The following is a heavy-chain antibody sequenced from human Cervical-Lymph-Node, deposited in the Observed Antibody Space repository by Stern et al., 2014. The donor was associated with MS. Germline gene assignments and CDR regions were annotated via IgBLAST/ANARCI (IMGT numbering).Heavy chain of an antibody. CDR1: GFIFSNYS. Sequence: EVQLVESGGGLVKPGGSLRLSCVASGFIFSNYSMNWVRQAPGKGLEWISLISSSSNYIYYADSVRGRFTISRDNAKNSLYLQINTLTGEDTAVYYCARLKCSAGDCYKYYFDYWGQGTLVTVSS. J-gene: IGHJ4*02. D-gene: IGHD2-21*02. CDR2: ISSSSNYI. CDR3: ARLKCSAGDCYKYYFDY. V-gene: IGHV3-21*01.